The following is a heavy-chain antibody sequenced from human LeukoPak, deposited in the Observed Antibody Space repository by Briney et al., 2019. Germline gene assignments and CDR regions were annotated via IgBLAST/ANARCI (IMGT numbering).Heavy chain of an antibody. D-gene: IGHD6-19*01. CDR3: ATGGLAHYYYYYMDV. J-gene: IGHJ6*03. V-gene: IGHV3-30*02. Sequence: GGSLRLSCAASGFTFSSYGMHWVRQAPGKGLEWVAFIRYDGSNKYYADSVKGRFTISRDNSKNTLYLQMNSLRAEDTAVYYCATGGLAHYYYYYMDVWGKGTTVTVSS. CDR2: IRYDGSNK. CDR1: GFTFSSYG.